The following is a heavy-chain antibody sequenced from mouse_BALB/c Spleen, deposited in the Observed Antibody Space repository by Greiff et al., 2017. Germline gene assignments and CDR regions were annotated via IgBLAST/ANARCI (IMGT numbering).Heavy chain of an antibody. J-gene: IGHJ4*01. D-gene: IGHD1-1*01. V-gene: IGHV5-4*02. CDR2: ISDGGSYT. CDR3: ARVGYYCNSAMDY. Sequence: EVMLVESGGGLVKPGGSLKLSCAASGFTFSDYYMYWVRQTPEKRLEWVATISDGGSYTYYPDSVKGRFTISRDNAKNNLYLQMSSMTSEDTAMYYCARVGYYCNSAMDYWGQGTSVTVSS. CDR1: GFTFSDYY.